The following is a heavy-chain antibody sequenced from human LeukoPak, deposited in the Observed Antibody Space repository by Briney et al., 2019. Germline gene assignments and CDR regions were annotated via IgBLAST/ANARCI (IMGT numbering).Heavy chain of an antibody. D-gene: IGHD4-17*01. CDR1: GFTLGNYW. CDR3: AYSDHFDT. Sequence: AGGSLRLSCAASGFTLGNYWMHWVRHAPGKGLVWVSRGDGDGSHSTYADSVKGRFTISRDNAKNTLYLQMNRLTGEDTAVYYCAYSDHFDTWGQGTLVTVCS. V-gene: IGHV3-74*03. CDR2: GDGDGSHS. J-gene: IGHJ4*02.